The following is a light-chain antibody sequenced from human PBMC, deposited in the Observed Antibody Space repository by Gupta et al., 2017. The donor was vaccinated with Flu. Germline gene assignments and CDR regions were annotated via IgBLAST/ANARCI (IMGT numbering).Light chain of an antibody. CDR1: SSDVGGYDY. J-gene: IGLJ2*01. V-gene: IGLV2-14*01. CDR2: EVS. Sequence: QSALTQPASVSGSPGQSITFSRTGTSSDVGGYDYVSWYQQHPGKAPRLIIYEVSNRPSGVSNRFSGSKSGNTASLTISGLQPDDEADYYCSSYATSSAVLFGGGTKVTVL. CDR3: SSYATSSAVL.